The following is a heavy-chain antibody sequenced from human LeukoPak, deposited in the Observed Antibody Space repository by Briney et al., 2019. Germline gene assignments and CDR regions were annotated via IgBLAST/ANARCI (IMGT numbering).Heavy chain of an antibody. Sequence: GGSLRLSCAASGFTFSSYGMHRVRQAPGKGLEWVAVIWYDGSNKYYADSVKGRFTISRDNSKNTLYLQMNSLRAEDTAVYYCASNRLDDDAFDIWGQGTMVTVSS. J-gene: IGHJ3*02. CDR3: ASNRLDDDAFDI. D-gene: IGHD3-16*01. CDR1: GFTFSSYG. CDR2: IWYDGSNK. V-gene: IGHV3-33*01.